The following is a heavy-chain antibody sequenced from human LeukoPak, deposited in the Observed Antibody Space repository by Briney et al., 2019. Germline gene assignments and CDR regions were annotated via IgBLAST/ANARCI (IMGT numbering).Heavy chain of an antibody. V-gene: IGHV3-23*01. CDR2: ISGSGGST. D-gene: IGHD3-22*01. Sequence: GGSLRLSCAASGFTFSSYAMSWVRQAPGKGLEWVSAISGSGGSTDYADSVKGRFTISRDNSKNTLYLQMNSLRAEDTAVYYCAKDYDSSGYYYFRNYFDYWGQGTLVTVSS. CDR1: GFTFSSYA. J-gene: IGHJ4*02. CDR3: AKDYDSSGYYYFRNYFDY.